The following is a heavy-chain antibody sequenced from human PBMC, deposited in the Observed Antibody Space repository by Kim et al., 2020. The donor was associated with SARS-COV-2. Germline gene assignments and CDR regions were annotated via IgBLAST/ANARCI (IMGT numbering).Heavy chain of an antibody. CDR1: GFTFSSYA. CDR3: AKLSGTYYGSFDY. Sequence: GGSLRLSCAASGFTFSSYAMSWVRQAPGKGLEWVSFISGSGHTTYYADSVKGRFTISRDNFKNMLYLQMNSLRAEDTAVHYCAKLSGTYYGSFDYWGQGTLVTVSP. CDR2: ISGSGHTT. J-gene: IGHJ4*02. D-gene: IGHD1-26*01. V-gene: IGHV3-23*01.